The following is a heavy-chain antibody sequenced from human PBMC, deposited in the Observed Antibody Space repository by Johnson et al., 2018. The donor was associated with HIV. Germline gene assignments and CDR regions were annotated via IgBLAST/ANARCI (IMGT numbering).Heavy chain of an antibody. V-gene: IGHV3-15*01. CDR2: IKSKTDGGTT. CDR1: GFTFSNAW. J-gene: IGHJ3*02. D-gene: IGHD6-19*01. Sequence: VQLVESGGGLVKPGGSLRLSCAGSGFTFSNAWMTWVRQAPGKGLEWVGRIKSKTDGGTTDYAAPVKGRFTISRDDSKNTLYLQMNSLKTEDTAVYYCAREGSSGWYFGDAFDIWGQGTMVTVSS. CDR3: AREGSSGWYFGDAFDI.